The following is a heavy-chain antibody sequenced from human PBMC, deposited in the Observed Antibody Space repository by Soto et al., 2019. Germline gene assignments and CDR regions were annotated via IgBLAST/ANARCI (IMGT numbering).Heavy chain of an antibody. Sequence: VGSLRLSCISSGFTFRTYTMNWVRQAPGKGLEWVSGIRGFSPYTFYAESVKGRFTISRGNAKNSLFLQMNSLRAEDTAVYYCARDRGYDAHDFYYNAMDVWGQGTTVTVSS. CDR3: ARDRGYDAHDFYYNAMDV. V-gene: IGHV3-21*01. D-gene: IGHD2-15*01. CDR2: IRGFSPYT. CDR1: GFTFRTYT. J-gene: IGHJ6*02.